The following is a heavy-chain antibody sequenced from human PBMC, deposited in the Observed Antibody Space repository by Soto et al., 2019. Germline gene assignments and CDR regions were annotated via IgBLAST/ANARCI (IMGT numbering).Heavy chain of an antibody. CDR3: ATGWRGVTTVTDYYYYMDV. Sequence: ASVKVSCKVSGYTLTELSMHWVRQAPGKGLEWMGGFDPEDGETIYAQKFQGRVTMTEDTSTDTAYMELSSLRSEDTAVYYCATGWRGVTTVTDYYYYMDVWGKGTTVTVSS. CDR2: FDPEDGET. J-gene: IGHJ6*03. V-gene: IGHV1-24*01. CDR1: GYTLTELS. D-gene: IGHD4-17*01.